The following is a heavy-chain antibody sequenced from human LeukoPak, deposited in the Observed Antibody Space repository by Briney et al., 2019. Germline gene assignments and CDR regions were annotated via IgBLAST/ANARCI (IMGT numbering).Heavy chain of an antibody. CDR2: YYYSGST. D-gene: IGHD1-26*01. CDR3: ARREGSPIIGGAFAI. Sequence: SETLSLTCTVSGGSITSAHYYWGWLRRPPGKGLDWNGSYYYSGSTSCNPSLKSRVTESVATSRNQFSLRLSSVTAADPAVYFCARREGSPIIGGAFAIWGQGTMVTVSS. V-gene: IGHV4-39*01. CDR1: GGSITSAHYY. J-gene: IGHJ3*02.